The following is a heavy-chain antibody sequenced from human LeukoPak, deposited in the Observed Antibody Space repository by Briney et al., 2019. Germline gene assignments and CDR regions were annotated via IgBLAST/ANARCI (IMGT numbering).Heavy chain of an antibody. V-gene: IGHV3-23*01. D-gene: IGHD3-22*01. CDR2: ISGSGGST. J-gene: IGHJ6*03. CDR1: GFTFSSYA. Sequence: GGSLRLSCAASGFTFSSYAMSWVRQAPGKGLEWVSAISGSGGSTYYADSVKGRFTISRDNSKNTLYLQMNSLRAEDTAVYYCAKPSYYYDSSGRRKRDYYYYYLDGWGKGTTVTVSS. CDR3: AKPSYYYDSSGRRKRDYYYYYLDG.